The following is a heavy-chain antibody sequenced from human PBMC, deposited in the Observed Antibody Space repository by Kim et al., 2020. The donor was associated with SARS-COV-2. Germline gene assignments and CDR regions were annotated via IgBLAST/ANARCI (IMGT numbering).Heavy chain of an antibody. J-gene: IGHJ6*02. V-gene: IGHV3-43*02. CDR3: AKDGDLCSGGSCVYYYYGMDV. CDR1: GFTFDDYA. Sequence: GGSLRLSCAASGFTFDDYAMHWVRQAPGKGLEWVSLISGDGGSTYYADSVKGRFTISTDNSKNSLYLQMNSLRTEDTALYYCAKDGDLCSGGSCVYYYYGMDVWGQGTTVTVSS. CDR2: ISGDGGST. D-gene: IGHD2-15*01.